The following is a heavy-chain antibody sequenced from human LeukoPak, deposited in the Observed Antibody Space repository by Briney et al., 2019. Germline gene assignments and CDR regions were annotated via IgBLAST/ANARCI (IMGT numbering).Heavy chain of an antibody. D-gene: IGHD5-18*01. J-gene: IGHJ4*02. CDR1: GFTFSSYE. Sequence: PGRSLRLSCAASGFTFSSYEMNWVRQAPGKGLEWVSYISSSGSTIYYADSLKVRFTISRDNAKNSLYLQMNSLRAEDTAVYYCAREDTVMVLSFDYWGQGTLVTVSS. CDR3: AREDTVMVLSFDY. CDR2: ISSSGSTI. V-gene: IGHV3-48*03.